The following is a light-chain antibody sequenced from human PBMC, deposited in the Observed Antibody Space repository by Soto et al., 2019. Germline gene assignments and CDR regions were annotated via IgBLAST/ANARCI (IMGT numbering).Light chain of an antibody. CDR2: GVS. CDR1: SSYVGAYKY. V-gene: IGLV2-14*03. CDR3: SSFTGTTTLDV. Sequence: QSALTQPASVSGSPGQSITISCTGTSSYVGAYKYVSWYQQHPGKVPKLIIYGVSNRPSGVSNRFSGSKSGNTAFLTISGLQPEDEADYYCSSFTGTTTLDVFGTGTKVTVL. J-gene: IGLJ1*01.